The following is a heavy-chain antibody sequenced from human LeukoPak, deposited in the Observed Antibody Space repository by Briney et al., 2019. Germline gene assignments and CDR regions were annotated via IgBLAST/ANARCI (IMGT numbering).Heavy chain of an antibody. V-gene: IGHV1-69*04. J-gene: IGHJ6*02. CDR2: IIPILGIA. Sequence: SVKVSCKASGGTFSSYAISWVRQAPGQGPEWMGRIIPILGIANYAQKFQGRVTITADKSTSTAYMELSSLRSEDTAVYYCARDRAKWLRFFDYYYGMDVWGQGTTVTVSS. CDR3: ARDRAKWLRFFDYYYGMDV. D-gene: IGHD5-12*01. CDR1: GGTFSSYA.